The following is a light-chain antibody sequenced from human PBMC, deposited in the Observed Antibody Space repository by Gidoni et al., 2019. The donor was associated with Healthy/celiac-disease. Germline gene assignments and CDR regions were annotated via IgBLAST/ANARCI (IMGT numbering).Light chain of an antibody. V-gene: IGKV1-39*01. CDR1: QSISSY. CDR3: QQSYSTPRS. CDR2: AAS. J-gene: IGKJ2*03. Sequence: DIQIPESPSSLSASVGDRVTITCRASQSISSYLNWYQQKPVKAPKLLIYAASNLQSGVPSRFSGSGSGTDFTLTISSLQPEDFATYYCQQSYSTPRSFXXXTKLEIK.